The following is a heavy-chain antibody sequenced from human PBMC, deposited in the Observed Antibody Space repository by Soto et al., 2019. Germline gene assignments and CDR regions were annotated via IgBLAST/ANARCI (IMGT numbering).Heavy chain of an antibody. CDR1: GGSISSSSYY. V-gene: IGHV4-39*01. CDR3: ARHPEDYDILTGYEGPFDY. D-gene: IGHD3-9*01. Sequence: SETLSLTCTVSGGSISSSSYYWGWIRQPPGKGLEWIGSIYYSGSTYYNPSLKSRVTISVDTSKNQFSLKLSSVTAADTAVYYCARHPEDYDILTGYEGPFDYWGQGTLVTVSS. CDR2: IYYSGST. J-gene: IGHJ4*02.